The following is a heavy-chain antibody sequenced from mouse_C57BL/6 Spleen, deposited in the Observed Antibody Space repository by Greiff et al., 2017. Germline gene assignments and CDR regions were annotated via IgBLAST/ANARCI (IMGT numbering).Heavy chain of an antibody. CDR2: INPSSGYT. CDR3: ARSNGSSSYAMDD. J-gene: IGHJ4*01. Sequence: QVQLQQSGAELARPGASVKMSCKASGYTFTSYTMHWVKQRPGQGLEWIGYINPSSGYTKYNQKFKDKTTLTADKTSSTAYMLLSSLTSEDSAVYYCARSNGSSSYAMDDWGKGTTVTVSS. CDR1: GYTFTSYT. D-gene: IGHD1-1*01. V-gene: IGHV1-4*01.